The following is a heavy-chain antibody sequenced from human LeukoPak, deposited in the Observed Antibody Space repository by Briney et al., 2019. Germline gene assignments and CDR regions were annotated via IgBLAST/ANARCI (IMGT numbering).Heavy chain of an antibody. Sequence: GASVKVSYKASGYTFTSYDINWVRQATGQGLEWMGWMNPNSGNTDYAQKFQGRVTMTSNTSISTAYMELSSLRSEDTAVYYCARGHSGYDYYYYYYMDVWGKGTTVTVSS. CDR1: GYTFTSYD. D-gene: IGHD5-12*01. CDR2: MNPNSGNT. J-gene: IGHJ6*03. CDR3: ARGHSGYDYYYYYYMDV. V-gene: IGHV1-8*01.